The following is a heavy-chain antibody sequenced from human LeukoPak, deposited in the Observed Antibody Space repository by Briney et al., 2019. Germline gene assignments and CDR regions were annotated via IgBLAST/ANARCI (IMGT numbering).Heavy chain of an antibody. D-gene: IGHD1-26*01. CDR3: ARGAVGFDP. CDR2: IGKRGDT. J-gene: IGHJ5*02. V-gene: IGHV3-13*01. Sequence: GGSLRLSCAGSRFTFSNYDMHWVRQTTGKGLEGVSGIGKRGDTYYVRSVEGRLIISRENGKSSLDLKMDSLTVGDTAVYYCARGAVGFDPWGEGTLVTVSS. CDR1: RFTFSNYD.